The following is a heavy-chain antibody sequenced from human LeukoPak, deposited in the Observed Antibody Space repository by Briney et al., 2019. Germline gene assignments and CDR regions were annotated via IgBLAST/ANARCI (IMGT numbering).Heavy chain of an antibody. V-gene: IGHV1-46*01. CDR2: INPSGGST. J-gene: IGHJ4*02. CDR3: ARTIVDGGTNY. Sequence: ASVKVSCKASGYTFTSYYIRWVRQAPGQGLEWMGKINPSGGSTSYAQKFQGRVTMTRDTSTSTVYMELSSLRSEDTAVYYCARTIVDGGTNYWGQGTLVTVSS. CDR1: GYTFTSYY. D-gene: IGHD2-15*01.